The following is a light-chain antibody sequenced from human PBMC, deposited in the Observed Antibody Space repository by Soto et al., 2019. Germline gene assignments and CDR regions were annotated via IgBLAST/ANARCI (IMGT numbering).Light chain of an antibody. V-gene: IGKV3-15*01. CDR1: QSVTSN. CDR3: QQYNNWPFT. CDR2: GAS. Sequence: EILMTQSPVTLSVSPGERSTLSCRASQSVTSNLAWYQQKPGRAPRLPIYGASTSATGIPASFIGNGSGTEFTLTASSLQPEDFAVYYCQQYNNWPFTFGPGTKVDIK. J-gene: IGKJ3*01.